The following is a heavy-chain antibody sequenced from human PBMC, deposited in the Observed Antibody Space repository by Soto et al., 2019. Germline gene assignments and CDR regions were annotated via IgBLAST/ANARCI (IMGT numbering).Heavy chain of an antibody. CDR3: ARGGTTSLDY. D-gene: IGHD1-1*01. CDR2: INPNSGGP. CDR1: VYSFTYYY. V-gene: IGHV1-2*02. Sequence: XSVKVSCKTSVYSFTYYYMHWVRHAPGQGLEWMGWINPNSGGPISAQKFQGRVTMTRDTSISTAYLELSRLRSDDTAVYYCARGGTTSLDYWGPGNQVTVSS. J-gene: IGHJ4*02.